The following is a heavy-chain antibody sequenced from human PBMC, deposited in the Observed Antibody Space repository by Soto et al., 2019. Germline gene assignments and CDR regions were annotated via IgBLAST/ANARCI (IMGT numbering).Heavy chain of an antibody. V-gene: IGHV3-20*04. J-gene: IGHJ5*01. CDR2: MHRNGNST. CDR3: ARDHRWGYEYGDYGDS. D-gene: IGHD4-17*01. Sequence: EVQLVESGGGVVRPGGSLRLACVVSGFSLEEYGMSWVRQAPGKGPEWVSGMHRNGNSTGYVDAVKGRFTISRDDAKNSLYLQMSSLRAEDTAFYYCARDHRWGYEYGDYGDSWGHGTLVTVSS. CDR1: GFSLEEYG.